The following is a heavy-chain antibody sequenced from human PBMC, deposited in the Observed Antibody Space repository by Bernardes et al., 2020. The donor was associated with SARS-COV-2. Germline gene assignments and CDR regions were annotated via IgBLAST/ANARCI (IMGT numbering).Heavy chain of an antibody. D-gene: IGHD2-21*02. CDR3: ARVGHCGGDCYQPFDY. J-gene: IGHJ4*02. CDR2: IYYSGST. CDR1: GCSISSYY. V-gene: IGHV4-59*01. Sequence: SETLSLTCTVSGCSISSYYWSWIRQPPGKGLEWIGYIYYSGSTNYNPSLKSRVTISVDTSKNQFSLKLSSVTAADTAVYYCARVGHCGGDCYQPFDYWGQGTLVTVSS.